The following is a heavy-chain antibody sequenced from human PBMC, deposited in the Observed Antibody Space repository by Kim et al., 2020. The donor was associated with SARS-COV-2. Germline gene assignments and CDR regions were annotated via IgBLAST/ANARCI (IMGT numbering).Heavy chain of an antibody. D-gene: IGHD3-22*01. CDR1: GFTFSSYA. CDR2: ISGSGGST. V-gene: IGHV3-23*01. CDR3: AKLYHYDSSGPFGY. J-gene: IGHJ4*02. Sequence: LSLTCAASGFTFSSYAMSWVRQAPGKGLEWVSAISGSGGSTYYADSVKGRFTISRDNSKNTLYLQMNSLRAEDTAVYYCAKLYHYDSSGPFGYWGQGTLVTVSS.